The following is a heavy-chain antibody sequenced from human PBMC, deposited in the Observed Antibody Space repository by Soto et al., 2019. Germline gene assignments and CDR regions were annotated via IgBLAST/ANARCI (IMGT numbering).Heavy chain of an antibody. J-gene: IGHJ5*02. V-gene: IGHV4-34*01. CDR3: ASVTIFGVAANWFDP. Sequence: KPSETLSLTCAVYGGSFSGYYWSWIRQPPGKGLEWIGEINHSGSTNYNPSLKSRVTISVDTSKNQFSLKLSSVTAADTAVYYCASVTIFGVAANWFDPWGQGTLVTVSS. D-gene: IGHD3-3*01. CDR2: INHSGST. CDR1: GGSFSGYY.